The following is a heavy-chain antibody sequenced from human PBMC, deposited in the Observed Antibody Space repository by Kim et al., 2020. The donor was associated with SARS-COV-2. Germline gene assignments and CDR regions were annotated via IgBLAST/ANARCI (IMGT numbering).Heavy chain of an antibody. V-gene: IGHV4-30-4*01. D-gene: IGHD6-13*01. Sequence: SETLSLTCTVSGGSISSGAYYWSWIRQPPGKGLEWLGCARYSGSTDFNPSFRSRLTISVDTWKNQFSLNLSSVTAADTAMYYCASLFKGLSASETFYAFDYWGPGTLLTVSS. CDR3: ASLFKGLSASETFYAFDY. CDR1: GGSISSGAYY. J-gene: IGHJ4*02. CDR2: ARYSGST.